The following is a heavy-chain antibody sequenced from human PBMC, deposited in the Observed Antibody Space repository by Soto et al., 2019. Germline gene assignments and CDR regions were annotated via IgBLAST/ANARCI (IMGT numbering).Heavy chain of an antibody. Sequence: QVQLVQSGAELKKPGSSVKVYCKASGGTFSTSSINWVRQAPGQGLEWMGAIIPIFGTADYAQKFQGRVTLTADDSMSTAYMEMRSLRSEDTAVYYCARGHEFGGNSDDFDIWGKWTMVTVSS. CDR1: GGTFSTSS. D-gene: IGHD2-21*02. V-gene: IGHV1-69*12. J-gene: IGHJ3*02. CDR2: IIPIFGTA. CDR3: ARGHEFGGNSDDFDI.